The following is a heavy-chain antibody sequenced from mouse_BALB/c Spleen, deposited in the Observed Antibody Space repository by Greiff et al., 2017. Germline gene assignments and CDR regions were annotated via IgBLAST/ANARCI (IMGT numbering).Heavy chain of an antibody. J-gene: IGHJ4*01. CDR2: ISSGGSYT. Sequence: EVQLVESGGDLVKPGGSLKLSCAASGFTFSSYGLSWVRQTPDKRLEWVATISSGGSYTYYPDSVKGRFTISRDNAKNTLYLQMSNLKSEDTAMYYCARQGQIGPGVYAMDYWGQGTSVTVSS. V-gene: IGHV5-6*01. D-gene: IGHD3-2*01. CDR3: ARQGQIGPGVYAMDY. CDR1: GFTFSSYG.